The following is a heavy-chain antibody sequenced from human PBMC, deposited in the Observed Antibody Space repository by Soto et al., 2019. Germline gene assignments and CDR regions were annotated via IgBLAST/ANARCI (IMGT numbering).Heavy chain of an antibody. J-gene: IGHJ4*02. CDR1: GGSFSGYH. CDR2: IIHSGST. Sequence: NPSETLSLTCAVYGGSFSGYHWSWIRQPPGKGPEWIGEIIHSGSTNYNPSLKSRVTISIDTSKNQFSPKLSSVTAADTAVYYCARGAIATAGLIDYWGPGTLVTVSS. CDR3: ARGAIATAGLIDY. V-gene: IGHV4-34*01. D-gene: IGHD6-13*01.